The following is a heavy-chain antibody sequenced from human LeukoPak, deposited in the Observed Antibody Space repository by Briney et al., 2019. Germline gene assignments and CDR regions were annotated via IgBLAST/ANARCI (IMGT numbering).Heavy chain of an antibody. CDR3: ASSYCSSTSCYFVIDY. Sequence: SETLSLTCTVSGGSISSYYWSWIRQPPGKGLEWIGYIYYSGSTNYNPSLKSRVTISVDTSKNQFSLKLSSVTAADTAVYYCASSYCSSTSCYFVIDYWGQGTLVTVSS. V-gene: IGHV4-59*08. CDR2: IYYSGST. D-gene: IGHD2-2*01. CDR1: GGSISSYY. J-gene: IGHJ4*02.